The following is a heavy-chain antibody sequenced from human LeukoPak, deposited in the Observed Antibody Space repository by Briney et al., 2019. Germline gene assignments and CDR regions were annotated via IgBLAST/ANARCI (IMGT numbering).Heavy chain of an antibody. Sequence: SETLSLTCDVSGGPFRAFYWSWIRQPPGKGLEWIGEVNHSGGTNYSPSLKSRVTISVDTSKNQFSLKLSSVTAADTAVYYCARETGEYAFDIWGQGTMVTVSS. CDR2: VNHSGGT. CDR1: GGPFRAFY. CDR3: ARETGEYAFDI. V-gene: IGHV4-34*01. D-gene: IGHD7-27*01. J-gene: IGHJ3*02.